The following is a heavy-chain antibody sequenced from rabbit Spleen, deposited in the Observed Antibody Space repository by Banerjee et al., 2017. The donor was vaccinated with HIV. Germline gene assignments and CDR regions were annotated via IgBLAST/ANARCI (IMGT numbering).Heavy chain of an antibody. D-gene: IGHD1-1*01. CDR3: ARNYVNAFDP. CDR1: GFSFSSSDY. V-gene: IGHV1S40*01. J-gene: IGHJ2*01. CDR2: IDAGSSGST. Sequence: QSLEESGGGLVQPEGSLALTCKASGFSFSSSDYICWVRQAPGKGLEWIACIDAGSSGSTYYANWAKGRFTISKTSSTTVTLQMTSLTAADTATYFCARNYVNAFDPWGPGTLVTVS.